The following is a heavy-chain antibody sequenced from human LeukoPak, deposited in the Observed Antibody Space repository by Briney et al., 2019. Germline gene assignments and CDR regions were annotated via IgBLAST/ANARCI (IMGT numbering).Heavy chain of an antibody. V-gene: IGHV1-46*01. CDR2: INPSGGST. CDR1: GYTFTSHY. Sequence: VASVKVSCKASGYTFTSHYIHWVRQAPGQGLEWMGIINPSGGSTSYAQKFQGRVTMTRDTSTSTVYMDLSSLRSEDTCFFYFGRDLYSSGSSASPYYYYGMDVWGQGTTVTVSS. J-gene: IGHJ6*02. D-gene: IGHD5-18*01. CDR3: GRDLYSSGSSASPYYYYGMDV.